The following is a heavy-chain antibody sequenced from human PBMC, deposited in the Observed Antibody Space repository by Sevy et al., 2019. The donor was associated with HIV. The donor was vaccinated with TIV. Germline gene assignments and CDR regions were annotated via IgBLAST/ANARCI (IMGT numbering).Heavy chain of an antibody. CDR1: GFTFSSYS. Sequence: GGSLRLSCAASGFTFSSYSMNWVRQAPGKGLEWVSYISSSSGTIYYADSVKGRFTISRDNAKNSLYLQMNSLRDEDKAVYYCARERRSSFVPLDYWGQGTLVTVSS. V-gene: IGHV3-48*02. CDR2: ISSSSGTI. J-gene: IGHJ4*02. CDR3: ARERRSSFVPLDY. D-gene: IGHD6-6*01.